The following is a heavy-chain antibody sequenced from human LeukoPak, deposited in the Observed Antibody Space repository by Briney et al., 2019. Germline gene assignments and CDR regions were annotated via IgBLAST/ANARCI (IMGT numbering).Heavy chain of an antibody. J-gene: IGHJ6*03. CDR3: AREHCDGGNCYGWRYLDV. D-gene: IGHD2-21*02. Sequence: GGSLRLSCAASGFTFRNFDMYWVRQGPGRGLEGVSTIGVGSETHYPDSVRGRFTISRENARNSLYLQMNSLRAGDTAVYYCAREHCDGGNCYGWRYLDVWGKGRPVTVSS. CDR2: IGVGSET. CDR1: GFTFRNFD. V-gene: IGHV3-13*01.